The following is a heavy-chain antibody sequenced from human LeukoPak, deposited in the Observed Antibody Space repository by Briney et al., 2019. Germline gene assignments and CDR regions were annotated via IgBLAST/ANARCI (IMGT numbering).Heavy chain of an antibody. CDR2: IWYDGSNK. D-gene: IGHD3-10*01. V-gene: IGHV3-33*01. Sequence: PGGSLRLSCAASGFTFSSYGMHWVRQAPGKGLEWVAVIWYDGSNKYYADSVKGRFTISRDNSKNTLYLQVNSLRAEDTAVYYCAREDYYGSGFDYWGQGTLVTVSS. J-gene: IGHJ4*02. CDR3: AREDYYGSGFDY. CDR1: GFTFSSYG.